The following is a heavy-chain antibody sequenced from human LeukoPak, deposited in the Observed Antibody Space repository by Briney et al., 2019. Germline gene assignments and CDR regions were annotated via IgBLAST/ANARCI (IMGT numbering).Heavy chain of an antibody. Sequence: SETLSLTCTVSGGSISSSSYYWGWIRQPPGEGLEWIGSIYYSGSTYYNPSLKSRVTISVDTSKNQFSLKLSSVTAADTAVYYCARRTTVTSYYYYYMDVWGKGTTVTVSS. CDR1: GGSISSSSYY. CDR3: ARRTTVTSYYYYYMDV. CDR2: IYYSGST. J-gene: IGHJ6*03. V-gene: IGHV4-39*01. D-gene: IGHD4-17*01.